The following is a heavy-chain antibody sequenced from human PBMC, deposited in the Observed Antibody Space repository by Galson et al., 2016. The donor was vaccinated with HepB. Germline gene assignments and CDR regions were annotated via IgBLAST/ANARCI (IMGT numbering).Heavy chain of an antibody. Sequence: SETLSLTCTVSGGSISSYYWSWIRQPPGKGLEWIGYLYYSGSTNYNPSLKGRVSISVDTSKNQFSLKLSSVTAADTAVYYCTRVASSGWYAAYYFDYWGQGTLVTVSS. D-gene: IGHD6-19*01. CDR1: GGSISSYY. V-gene: IGHV4-59*01. CDR3: TRVASSGWYAAYYFDY. CDR2: LYYSGST. J-gene: IGHJ4*02.